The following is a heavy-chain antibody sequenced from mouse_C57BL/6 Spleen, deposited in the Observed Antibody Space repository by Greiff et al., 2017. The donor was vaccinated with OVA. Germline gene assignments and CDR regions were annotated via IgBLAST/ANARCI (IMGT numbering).Heavy chain of an antibody. J-gene: IGHJ2*01. Sequence: QVQLQQPGAELVKPGASVKLSCKASGYTFTSYWMQWVKQRPGQGLEWIGEIDPSDSYTNYNQKFKGKATLTVDTSSSTAYMQLSSLTSEDSAVYYCARTRVVATGGYYFDYWGQGTTLTVSS. CDR3: ARTRVVATGGYYFDY. D-gene: IGHD1-1*01. CDR1: GYTFTSYW. V-gene: IGHV1-50*01. CDR2: IDPSDSYT.